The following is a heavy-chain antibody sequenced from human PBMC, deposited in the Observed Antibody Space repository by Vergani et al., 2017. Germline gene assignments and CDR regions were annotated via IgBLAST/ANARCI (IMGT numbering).Heavy chain of an antibody. V-gene: IGHV3-30-3*01. CDR2: ISYDGSNK. Sequence: QVQLVESGGNVVQSGTSLRLSCAASGFTFSSYAMHWVRQAPGKGLEWVAVISYDGSNKYYADSVKGRFTISRDNSKNTLYLQMNSLRAEDTAVYYCAKDLKGHFQHWGQGTLVTVSS. CDR1: GFTFSSYA. CDR3: AKDLKGHFQH. D-gene: IGHD3-9*01. J-gene: IGHJ1*01.